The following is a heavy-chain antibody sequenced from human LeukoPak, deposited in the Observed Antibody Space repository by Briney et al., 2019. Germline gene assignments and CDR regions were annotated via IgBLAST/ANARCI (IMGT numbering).Heavy chain of an antibody. Sequence: PSETLSLTCTVSGGSISSGGYYWSWIRQPPGKGLEWIGYIYHSGSIYYNPSLKSRVTISVDRSKNQFSLKLSSVTAADTAVYYCARGAMGYYDSSGYSTFDYWGQGTLVTISS. CDR1: GGSISSGGYY. CDR3: ARGAMGYYDSSGYSTFDY. J-gene: IGHJ4*02. V-gene: IGHV4-30-2*01. CDR2: IYHSGSI. D-gene: IGHD3-22*01.